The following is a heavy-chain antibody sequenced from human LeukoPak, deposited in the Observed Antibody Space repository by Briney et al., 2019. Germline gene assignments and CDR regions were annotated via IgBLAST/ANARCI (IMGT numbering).Heavy chain of an antibody. CDR1: GFTFDDYA. Sequence: GGSLRLSCAASGFTFDDYAMHWVRHAPGKGLEWVSGISWNSGSIGYADSVKGRFTISRDNAKNSLYLQMNSLRAEDMALYYCAKGGAVAGIFWVSDSWGQGTLVTVSS. V-gene: IGHV3-9*03. D-gene: IGHD6-19*01. J-gene: IGHJ4*02. CDR3: AKGGAVAGIFWVSDS. CDR2: ISWNSGSI.